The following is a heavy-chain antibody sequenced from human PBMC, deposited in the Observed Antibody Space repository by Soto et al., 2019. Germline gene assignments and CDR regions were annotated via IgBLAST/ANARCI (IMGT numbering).Heavy chain of an antibody. V-gene: IGHV5-51*01. D-gene: IGHD6-6*01. J-gene: IGHJ6*04. Sequence: GESLKISCKGSGYSFTSYWIGWVLEWIGKVLECMGNICSADTDNSYSPSSQDQVTSSADKAISTAYLQESSLYASDTVMYYCARLDSSSSTDPWGKGTTVTVSS. CDR2: ICSADTDN. CDR1: GYSFTSYW. CDR3: ARLDSSSSTDP.